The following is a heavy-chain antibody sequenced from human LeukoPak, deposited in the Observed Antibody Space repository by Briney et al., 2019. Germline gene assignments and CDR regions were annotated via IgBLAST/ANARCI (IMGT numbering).Heavy chain of an antibody. D-gene: IGHD3-22*01. V-gene: IGHV3-9*01. J-gene: IGHJ4*02. CDR1: GFTFDDYA. Sequence: GGSLRLSCAASGFTFDDYAMHWVRQAPGKGLEWVSGITWNSGSIDYADSVKGRFTISRDNAKNSLYLQMNSLRAEDTALYYCAKDSNYDSSGSHFDYWGQGTLVTVSS. CDR3: AKDSNYDSSGSHFDY. CDR2: ITWNSGSI.